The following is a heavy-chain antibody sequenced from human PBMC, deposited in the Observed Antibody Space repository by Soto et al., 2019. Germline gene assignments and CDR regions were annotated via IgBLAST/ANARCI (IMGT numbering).Heavy chain of an antibody. CDR2: IYYSGCT. V-gene: IGHV4-31*03. J-gene: IGHJ5*02. D-gene: IGHD2-15*01. CDR1: GGSISSGDYY. CDR3: ARWWGGSRQGFDP. Sequence: QVQLQESGPGLVKPSQTLSLTCTVSGGSISSGDYYWSWIRQHPGKGLEWIGYIYYSGCTYYNPSLKSRVTISVDPSKSQFALKLSSVTAADTAVYYWARWWGGSRQGFDPWGQGTLVTVSS.